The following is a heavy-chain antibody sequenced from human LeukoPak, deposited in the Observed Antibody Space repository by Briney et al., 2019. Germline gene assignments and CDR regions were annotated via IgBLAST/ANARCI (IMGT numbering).Heavy chain of an antibody. V-gene: IGHV1-69*04. J-gene: IGHJ5*02. CDR1: GGTFSSYA. Sequence: ASVKVSCKASGGTFSSYAISWVRQAPGQGLEWMGRIITILGIANYAQKFQGRVTITADKSTSAAYMELSSLRSEDTAVYYCARDEGPVPWGQGTLVTVSS. CDR2: IITILGIA. CDR3: ARDEGPVP.